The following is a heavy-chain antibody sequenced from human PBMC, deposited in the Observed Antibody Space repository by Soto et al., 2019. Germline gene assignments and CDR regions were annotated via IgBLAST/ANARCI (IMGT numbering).Heavy chain of an antibody. V-gene: IGHV4-30-4*01. Sequence: VQLQESGPGLVKPSQTLSLTCTVSGGSISSGDYYWSWIRQFPGKGLEWIGYIYYSGSTYYSPSLKSRVTISVDTSKNQFFLKLSSVTAADTAVYYCARGNYYYGMDVWGQGTTVTVS. CDR3: ARGNYYYGMDV. CDR2: IYYSGST. CDR1: GGSISSGDYY. J-gene: IGHJ6*02.